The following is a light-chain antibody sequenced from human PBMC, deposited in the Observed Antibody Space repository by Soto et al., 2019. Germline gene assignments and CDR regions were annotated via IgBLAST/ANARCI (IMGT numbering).Light chain of an antibody. J-gene: IGKJ5*01. CDR2: GAS. CDR1: QSVSSSR. V-gene: IGKV3-20*01. Sequence: EIVLTEATATRPFSPRERATLSGRGSQSVSSSRLAWYQQKPGQAPRLLIYGASSRAAGIPDRFSGSGSGTDFSLTIIRLEPEDFAVYYCQQHSTSPQTFGQGTRLEIK. CDR3: QQHSTSPQT.